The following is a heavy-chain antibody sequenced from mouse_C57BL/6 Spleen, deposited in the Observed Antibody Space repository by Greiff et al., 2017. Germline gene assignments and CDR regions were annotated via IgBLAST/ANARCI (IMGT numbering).Heavy chain of an antibody. CDR1: GYAFSSYW. Sequence: VMLVESGAELVKPGASVKISCKASGYAFSSYWMNWVKQRPGKGLEWIGQIYPGDGDTNYNGKFKGKATLTADKSSSTAYMQLSSLTSEDSAVYFCARPFYDGYYAFAYWGQGTLVTVSA. D-gene: IGHD2-3*01. CDR2: IYPGDGDT. V-gene: IGHV1-80*01. J-gene: IGHJ3*01. CDR3: ARPFYDGYYAFAY.